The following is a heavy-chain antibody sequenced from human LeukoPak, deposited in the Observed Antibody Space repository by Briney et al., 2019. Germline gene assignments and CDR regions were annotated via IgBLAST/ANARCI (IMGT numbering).Heavy chain of an antibody. V-gene: IGHV3-64D*09. CDR3: VKDPSGNYFHFDY. Sequence: GGSLRLSCSASGFTLSSFAMFWVRQAPGKGLEYVSGISSDGGRTNYADSVKARFTLSRDNSKVTLYLQMTSLRPEDTAIYYCVKDPSGNYFHFDYWGQGTLVTVPS. J-gene: IGHJ4*02. CDR1: GFTLSSFA. D-gene: IGHD1-26*01. CDR2: ISSDGGRT.